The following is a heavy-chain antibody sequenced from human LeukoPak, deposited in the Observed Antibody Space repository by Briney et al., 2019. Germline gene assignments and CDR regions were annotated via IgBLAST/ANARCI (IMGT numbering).Heavy chain of an antibody. Sequence: PGGSLRLSCAASGFTFSSYWMHWVRQAPEKGLVWVSRINSDGSSTSYADSVKGRFTISRDNAKNTLYLQMNSLRAEDTAVYYCARDGSWLSGSYGDYWGQGTLVTVSS. V-gene: IGHV3-74*01. CDR2: INSDGSST. CDR1: GFTFSSYW. CDR3: ARDGSWLSGSYGDY. J-gene: IGHJ4*02. D-gene: IGHD1-26*01.